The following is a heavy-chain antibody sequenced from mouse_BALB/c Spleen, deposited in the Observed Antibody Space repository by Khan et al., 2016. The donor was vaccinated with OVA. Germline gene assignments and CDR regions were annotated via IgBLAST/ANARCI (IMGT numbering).Heavy chain of an antibody. J-gene: IGHJ2*01. V-gene: IGHV3-2*02. CDR2: ISYSGST. Sequence: VXLQESGPGLVKPSQSLSLTCTVTGYSITSDYAWNWIRQFPGNKLEWMGYISYSGSTSYNPSLKSRISITRDTSKNPFFLQLNSVTTEDTATYYCAXXIMANWGQGTTLTVSS. CDR3: AXXIMAN. CDR1: GYSITSDYA.